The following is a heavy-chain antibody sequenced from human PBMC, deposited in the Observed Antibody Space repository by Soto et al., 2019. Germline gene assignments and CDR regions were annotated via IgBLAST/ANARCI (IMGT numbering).Heavy chain of an antibody. V-gene: IGHV1-18*01. CDR2: ISPYSGNT. Sequence: QVQLVQSGDEVRKPGSSVKVSCKASGYIFVNYGIAWVRQAPGQGLDWMGGISPYSGNTHYASKVQDRSTMITDASTTPAYMYLGRLTPDDTAVYYFAMVDNYVTPTPQDAWGQGTTVTVSS. D-gene: IGHD3-16*01. CDR1: GYIFVNYG. J-gene: IGHJ6*02. CDR3: AMVDNYVTPTPQDA.